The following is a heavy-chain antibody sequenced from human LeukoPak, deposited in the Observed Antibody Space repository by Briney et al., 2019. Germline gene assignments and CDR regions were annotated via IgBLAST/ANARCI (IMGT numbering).Heavy chain of an antibody. D-gene: IGHD6-19*01. V-gene: IGHV3-48*03. Sequence: TGGSLRLSCAVSGFPFSIYEMNWVRQAPGKGLEWVSNIGSSGTTIYYADSVKGRFSISRDNAKSSLYLQMSSLRVEDTAVYYCALLAVASDFDYWGQGALVTVSS. CDR1: GFPFSIYE. CDR2: IGSSGTTI. J-gene: IGHJ4*02. CDR3: ALLAVASDFDY.